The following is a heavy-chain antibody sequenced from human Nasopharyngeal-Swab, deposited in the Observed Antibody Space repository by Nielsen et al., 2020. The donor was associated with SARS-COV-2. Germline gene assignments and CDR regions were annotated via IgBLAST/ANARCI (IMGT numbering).Heavy chain of an antibody. D-gene: IGHD5-18*01. CDR3: ARGRGYSYGLDAFDV. J-gene: IGHJ3*01. CDR1: GFTVSSKY. Sequence: GGSLRLSCAASGFTVSSKYMSWVRQAPGKGLEWVSVIYSGGSTYYADSVKGRFTISRDNSKNTLLLQMDSLRAEDTAVYYCARGRGYSYGLDAFDVWGQGTMVTVSS. CDR2: IYSGGST. V-gene: IGHV3-53*01.